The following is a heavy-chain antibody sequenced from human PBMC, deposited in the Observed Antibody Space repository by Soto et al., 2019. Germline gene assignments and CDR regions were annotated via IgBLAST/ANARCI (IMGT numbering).Heavy chain of an antibody. J-gene: IGHJ4*02. Sequence: SETLSLTCTVSGGSISSSSYYWGWIRQPPGKGLEWIGSTYYSGSTYYNPSLKSRVTISVDPSKNQFSVKRSSVTTAAPRVYYCARHRGQSALDYWGQGTPLTVSS. CDR3: ARHRGQSALDY. V-gene: IGHV4-39*01. D-gene: IGHD4-4*01. CDR1: GGSISSSSYY. CDR2: TYYSGST.